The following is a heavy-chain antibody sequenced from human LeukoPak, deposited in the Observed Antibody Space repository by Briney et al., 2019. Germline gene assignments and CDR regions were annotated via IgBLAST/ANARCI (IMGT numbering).Heavy chain of an antibody. D-gene: IGHD2-2*01. CDR3: ARHRGDCTSTSCFHYYFDY. J-gene: IGHJ4*02. CDR2: IYPDDSET. Sequence: GESLKISCKASGYSFTNYWIGWVRQMPGKGLEWMGIIYPDDSETRYGPSFQGQVTISADKSITTAYLQWSSLKASDTAMYFCARHRGDCTSTSCFHYYFDYWGQGTLVTVSS. CDR1: GYSFTNYW. V-gene: IGHV5-51*01.